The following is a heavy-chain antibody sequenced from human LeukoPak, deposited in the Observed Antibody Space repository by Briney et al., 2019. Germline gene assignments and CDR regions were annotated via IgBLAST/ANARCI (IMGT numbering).Heavy chain of an antibody. CDR2: VYYGRSP. D-gene: IGHD6-25*01. CDR1: GDSISRSTYY. CDR3: AGSSGTGTFSY. Sequence: SETLSLTCTVSGDSISRSTYYWAWIRQPPGKGLEWIGSVYYGRSPYYNPSLESRATISVDTSKNHFSLKMSSVTAADTAVYYCAGSSGTGTFSYWGQGTLVTVSS. V-gene: IGHV4-39*02. J-gene: IGHJ4*02.